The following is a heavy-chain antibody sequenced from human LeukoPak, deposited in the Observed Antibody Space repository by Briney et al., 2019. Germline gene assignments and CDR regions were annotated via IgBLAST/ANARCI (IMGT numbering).Heavy chain of an antibody. D-gene: IGHD4-17*01. CDR2: INHSGST. CDR1: GGSFGGYY. V-gene: IGHV4-34*01. J-gene: IGHJ4*02. CDR3: ARGPRTVTTGFDY. Sequence: TSETLSLTCAVYGGSFGGYYWSWIRQPPGKGLEWIGEINHSGSTNYNPSLKSRVTISVDTSKNQFSLKLSSVTAADTAVYYCARGPRTVTTGFDYWGQGTLVTVSS.